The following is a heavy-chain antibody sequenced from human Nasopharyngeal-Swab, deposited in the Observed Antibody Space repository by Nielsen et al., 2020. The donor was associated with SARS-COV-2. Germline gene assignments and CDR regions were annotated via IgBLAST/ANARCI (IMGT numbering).Heavy chain of an antibody. CDR1: GGSISSYY. J-gene: IGHJ6*02. V-gene: IGHV4-59*08. Sequence: SETLSLTCTVSGGSISSYYWSWIRQPPGKGLEWIGYIYYSGSTNYNPSLKSRVAISVDTSKNQFSLKLGSVTAADTAVYYCARHLRGTYYYGMDVWGQGTTVTVSS. CDR2: IYYSGST. CDR3: ARHLRGTYYYGMDV.